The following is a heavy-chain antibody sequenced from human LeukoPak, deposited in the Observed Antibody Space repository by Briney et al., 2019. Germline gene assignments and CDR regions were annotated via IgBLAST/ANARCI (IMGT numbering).Heavy chain of an antibody. Sequence: GESLKISCKGSGYSFTTYWISWVRQMPGKGLEWMGRIDPSDSYTNYSPSFQGHVTMSADRSISTAYLQWSSLKASDTALYYCARQAVDYYYGMDVWGQGTTVTVS. J-gene: IGHJ6*02. CDR1: GYSFTTYW. CDR2: IDPSDSYT. D-gene: IGHD6-25*01. V-gene: IGHV5-10-1*01. CDR3: ARQAVDYYYGMDV.